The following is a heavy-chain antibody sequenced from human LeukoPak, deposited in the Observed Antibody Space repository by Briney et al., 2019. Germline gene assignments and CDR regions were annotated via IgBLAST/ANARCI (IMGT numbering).Heavy chain of an antibody. CDR2: ISSSSSYI. D-gene: IGHD3-22*01. Sequence: GGSLRLSCAASGFTFSSYSMNWVRQAPGKGLEWVSSISSSSSYIYYADSVKGRFTISRDNPKNSLYLQMNSLRPEDTAVYYCARDYYDSSGYWWRFDYWGQGTLVTVSS. J-gene: IGHJ4*02. CDR1: GFTFSSYS. V-gene: IGHV3-21*01. CDR3: ARDYYDSSGYWWRFDY.